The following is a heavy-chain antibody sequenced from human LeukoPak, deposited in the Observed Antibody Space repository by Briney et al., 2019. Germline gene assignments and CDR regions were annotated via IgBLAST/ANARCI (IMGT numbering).Heavy chain of an antibody. CDR2: ITGSDGNT. Sequence: GASLRLSCAASGFTFSIYAMSWVRQAPGKGLEWVSAITGSDGNTYYADPVKGRFTISRDNSKNTLYLQMNSLRAEDTAVYYCAQWGDFDVLTGYYVPDFWGQGTLVTVSS. CDR1: GFTFSIYA. D-gene: IGHD3-9*01. J-gene: IGHJ4*02. CDR3: AQWGDFDVLTGYYVPDF. V-gene: IGHV3-23*01.